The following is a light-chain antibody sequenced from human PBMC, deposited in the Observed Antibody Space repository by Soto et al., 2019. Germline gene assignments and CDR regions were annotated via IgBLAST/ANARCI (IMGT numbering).Light chain of an antibody. Sequence: QTVVTQAPSLTVSPGGSVTLTCASSAGAVTSAYYPTWFQQIPGQAPRALIYSTNNRHPWTPARFSGSLLGGKAALTLSGAQPEDEADYYCLLYSGGAQVLFGGGTKLTVL. CDR3: LLYSGGAQVL. CDR1: AGAVTSAYY. J-gene: IGLJ2*01. CDR2: STN. V-gene: IGLV7-43*01.